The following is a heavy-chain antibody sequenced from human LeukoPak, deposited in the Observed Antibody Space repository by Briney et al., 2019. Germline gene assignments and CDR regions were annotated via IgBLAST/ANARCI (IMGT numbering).Heavy chain of an antibody. CDR2: IYSGGST. CDR1: GFTLSSNY. J-gene: IGHJ4*02. CDR3: AREYSGYDWGYFDY. V-gene: IGHV3-53*01. Sequence: GGSLRLSCAASGFTLSSNYMSWVRQAPGKGPEWVSVIYSGGSTYYADSVKGRFTISRDHSKNTLYLQMNSLRAEDTAVYYCAREYSGYDWGYFDYWGQGTLVTVSS. D-gene: IGHD5-12*01.